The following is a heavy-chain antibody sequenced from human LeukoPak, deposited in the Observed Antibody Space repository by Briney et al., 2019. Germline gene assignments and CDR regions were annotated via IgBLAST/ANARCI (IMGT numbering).Heavy chain of an antibody. CDR2: ISSSGSTI. J-gene: IGHJ3*02. V-gene: IGHV3-48*03. D-gene: IGHD3-22*01. Sequence: GGSLRLSCAASGFTFSSFEMNWVRQAPGKGLEWVSYISSSGSTIYYADSVKGRFTISRDNAKNSLYLQMNSLRAEDTAVYYCARDWRDSSGKFPNDAFDIWGQGTMVTVSS. CDR1: GFTFSSFE. CDR3: ARDWRDSSGKFPNDAFDI.